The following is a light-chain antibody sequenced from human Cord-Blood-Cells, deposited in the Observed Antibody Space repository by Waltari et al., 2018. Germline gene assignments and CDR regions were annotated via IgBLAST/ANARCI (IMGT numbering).Light chain of an antibody. CDR3: SSYTSSSTWV. Sequence: QSAMNQPASVSGSPGQSITLSCTGTSSDVGCYTYVSWYRQHQGKAPKLVIYGVSNRPSGVSNRFSGSKSGNTASLTISGLQAEHEADYYCSSYTSSSTWVCGGGTELTVL. CDR1: SSDVGCYTY. CDR2: GVS. J-gene: IGLJ3*02. V-gene: IGLV2-14*03.